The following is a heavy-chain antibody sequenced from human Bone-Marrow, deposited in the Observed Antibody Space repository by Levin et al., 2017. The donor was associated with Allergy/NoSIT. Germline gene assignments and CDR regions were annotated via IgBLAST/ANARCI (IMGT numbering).Heavy chain of an antibody. J-gene: IGHJ4*02. CDR3: AKDGVGATGFDY. Sequence: SCAASGFTFSSYGMHWVCQAPGKGLEWVAVISYDGSNKYYADSVKGRFTISRDNSKNTLYLQMNSLRAEDTAVYYCAKDGVGATGFDYWGQGTLVTVSS. V-gene: IGHV3-30*18. D-gene: IGHD1-26*01. CDR1: GFTFSSYG. CDR2: ISYDGSNK.